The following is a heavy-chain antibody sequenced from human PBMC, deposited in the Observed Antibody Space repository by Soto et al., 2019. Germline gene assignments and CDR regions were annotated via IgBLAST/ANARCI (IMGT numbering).Heavy chain of an antibody. V-gene: IGHV1-69*13. J-gene: IGHJ6*02. Sequence: ASVKVSCKASGGTFSSYAISWVRQAPGQGLEWMGGIIPIFGTADYAQKFQGRVTITADESTSTAYMELSSLRSEDTAVYYCASHSGSSPEGRYYYGVDVWGQGTTVTVSS. CDR1: GGTFSSYA. CDR3: ASHSGSSPEGRYYYGVDV. D-gene: IGHD1-26*01. CDR2: IIPIFGTA.